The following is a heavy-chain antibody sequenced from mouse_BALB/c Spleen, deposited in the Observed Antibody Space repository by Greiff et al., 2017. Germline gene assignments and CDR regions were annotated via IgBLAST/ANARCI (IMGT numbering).Heavy chain of an antibody. CDR1: GYTFTDYY. CDR3: ARLDLAY. J-gene: IGHJ2*01. CDR2: IYPGSGNT. V-gene: IGHV1-77*01. Sequence: VKLMESGAELARPGASVKLSCKASGYTFTDYYINWVKQRTGQGLEWIGEIYPGSGNTYYNEKFKGKATLTADKSSSTAYMQLSSLTSEDSAVYFCARLDLAYWGQGTTLTVSS.